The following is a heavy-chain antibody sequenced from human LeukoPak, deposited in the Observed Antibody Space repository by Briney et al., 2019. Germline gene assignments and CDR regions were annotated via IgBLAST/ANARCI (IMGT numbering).Heavy chain of an antibody. CDR3: ASGSGSYIPDAFDI. D-gene: IGHD1-26*01. CDR1: GFTFSDYY. J-gene: IGHJ3*02. CDR2: ISSSGSTI. Sequence: GGSLRLSCAASGFTFSDYYMSWIRQAPGKGLEWVSYISSSGSTIYYADSVKGRFTISRDNAKNSLYLQMNSLRAEDTAVYYCASGSGSYIPDAFDIWGQGTMVTVSS. V-gene: IGHV3-11*04.